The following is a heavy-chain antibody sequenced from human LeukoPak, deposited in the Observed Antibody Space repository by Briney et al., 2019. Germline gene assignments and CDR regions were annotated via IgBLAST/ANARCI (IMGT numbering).Heavy chain of an antibody. CDR2: IYHSEST. Sequence: SQTLSLTCAVSGGSISSAGYSWSWIRQPPGKGLEWIGYIYHSESTYYNSSLKSRVTISVDSSKNQFSLKLTSVTAADTAVYYCARLGRYDYFIDYWGQGTLVTVSS. CDR3: ARLGRYDYFIDY. V-gene: IGHV4-30-2*01. D-gene: IGHD3-16*01. CDR1: GGSISSAGYS. J-gene: IGHJ4*02.